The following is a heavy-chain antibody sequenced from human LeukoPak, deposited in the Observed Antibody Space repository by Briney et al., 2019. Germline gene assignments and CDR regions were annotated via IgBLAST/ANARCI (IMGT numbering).Heavy chain of an antibody. CDR3: AKESGKFDY. J-gene: IGHJ4*02. V-gene: IGHV3-43*02. CDR2: ISADGGST. Sequence: GGSLRLSCVVPGINFSDYAMHWVRQPPGKGLEWVSLISADGGSTFSADSVKGQFSISRDNSKNSLYLQMNSLRSEDTAMYYCAKESGKFDYWGQGTLVAVSS. CDR1: GINFSDYA.